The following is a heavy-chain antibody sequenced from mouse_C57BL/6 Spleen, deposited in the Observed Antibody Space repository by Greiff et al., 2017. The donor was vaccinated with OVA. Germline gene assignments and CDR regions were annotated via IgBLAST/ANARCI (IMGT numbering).Heavy chain of an antibody. D-gene: IGHD1-1*01. CDR1: GFNIKDYY. CDR2: IDPEDGET. CDR3: APLLFYAMDY. J-gene: IGHJ4*01. Sequence: VQLQQSGAELVKPGASVKLSCTASGFNIKDYYMHWVKQRTEQGLEWIGRIDPEDGETKCAPKFQGKATITADTSSNTAYLQLSSLTSEDTAVYYCAPLLFYAMDYWGQGTSVTVSS. V-gene: IGHV14-2*01.